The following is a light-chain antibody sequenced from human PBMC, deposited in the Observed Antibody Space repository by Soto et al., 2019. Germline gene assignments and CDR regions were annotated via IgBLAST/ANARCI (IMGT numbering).Light chain of an antibody. CDR1: SSDVGGYNY. CDR3: SSYTSSSKPVV. J-gene: IGLJ2*01. Sequence: QSALTQPASVSGSPGQSITISCTGTSSDVGGYNYVSWYQQHPGKAPKLMIYDVSNRPSGVSNRFSGSKSGNTASLTISGLQAEDEADYYCSSYTSSSKPVVFGVGTKLTVL. V-gene: IGLV2-14*01. CDR2: DVS.